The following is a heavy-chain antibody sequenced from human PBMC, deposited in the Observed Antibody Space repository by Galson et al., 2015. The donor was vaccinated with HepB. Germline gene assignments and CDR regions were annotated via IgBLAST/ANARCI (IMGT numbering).Heavy chain of an antibody. D-gene: IGHD4-23*01. V-gene: IGHV3-72*01. CDR2: SRNKPIGYST. CDR3: ARSEVTTVVTDFDS. J-gene: IGHJ4*02. CDR1: GFSFSDHY. Sequence: SLRLSCAVSGFSFSDHYIDWVRQAQGKGLEWVGRSRNKPIGYSTAYAASVKGRFTVSSDDSKNSVFLQMNSLRSEDTAVNYCARSEVTTVVTDFDSWGQGTLVTVSS.